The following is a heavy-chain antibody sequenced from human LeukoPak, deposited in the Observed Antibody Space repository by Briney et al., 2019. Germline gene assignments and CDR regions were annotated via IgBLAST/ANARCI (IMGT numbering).Heavy chain of an antibody. CDR2: INPNSGGT. CDR3: ATPDCSGGSCYPAY. Sequence: ASVKVSCKASGYTFTGYYMHWVRQAPGQGLEWMGWINPNSGGTNYAQKFQGRVAMTRDTSISTAYMELSRLRSDDTAVYYCATPDCSGGSCYPAYWGQGTLVTVSS. CDR1: GYTFTGYY. V-gene: IGHV1-2*02. D-gene: IGHD2-15*01. J-gene: IGHJ4*02.